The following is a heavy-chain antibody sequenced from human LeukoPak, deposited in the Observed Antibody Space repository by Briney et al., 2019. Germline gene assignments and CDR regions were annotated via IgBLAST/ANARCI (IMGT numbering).Heavy chain of an antibody. CDR3: VKSSGQWLVLGTFDI. V-gene: IGHV3-30*18. Sequence: GGSLRLSCAASGFTFTTYAMHWVRQAPGKGLDWVAVISHDGYNEYYADSVKGRFTISRDISRNTLYLQMNSLRADDTAFCYCVKSSGQWLVLGTFDIWGQGTMVTVSS. CDR1: GFTFTTYA. CDR2: ISHDGYNE. D-gene: IGHD6-19*01. J-gene: IGHJ3*02.